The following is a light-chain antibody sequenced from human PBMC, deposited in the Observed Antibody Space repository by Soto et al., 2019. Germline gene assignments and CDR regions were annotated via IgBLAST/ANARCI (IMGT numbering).Light chain of an antibody. CDR1: QSVSSN. V-gene: IGKV3-15*01. Sequence: EIVMTQSPATVSVSPGERVTLSCRASQSVSSNLAWYQQKPGQAPRLLIYGASTRATDIPVRFSGSGSGTEFILTISSLQSEDFAVYYCQQYNDWPRTFGQGTKVEIK. CDR3: QQYNDWPRT. CDR2: GAS. J-gene: IGKJ1*01.